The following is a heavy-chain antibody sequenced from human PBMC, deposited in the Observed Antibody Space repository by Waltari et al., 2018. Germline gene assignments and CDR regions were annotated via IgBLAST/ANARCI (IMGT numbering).Heavy chain of an antibody. V-gene: IGHV1-18*01. CDR2: VSGYNGDT. CDR1: GYTFKSYA. J-gene: IGHJ4*02. D-gene: IGHD2-8*01. CDR3: AGVSTNNGPGDLDY. Sequence: VQLVQSETEVKKPGASVMVSCKTSGYTFKSYAFSWVRQAPGQGLEWMGWVSGYNGDTFYAQHFQDRPTMTTETSTTTTYMELRNLGSDDTAIYYCAGVSTNNGPGDLDYWGQGTLVTVSA.